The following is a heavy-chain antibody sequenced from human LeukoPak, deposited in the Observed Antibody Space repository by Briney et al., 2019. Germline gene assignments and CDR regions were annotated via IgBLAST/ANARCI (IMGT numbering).Heavy chain of an antibody. D-gene: IGHD4-23*01. CDR3: ASTTVGHWFDP. V-gene: IGHV4-34*01. J-gene: IGHJ5*02. Sequence: SETLSLTCAVYGGSFSGYYWSWIRQPPGKGLEWIGEIDHSGSTNYNPSLKSRVTISVDTSKNQFSLKLSSVTAADTAVYYCASTTVGHWFDPWGQGTLVTVSS. CDR1: GGSFSGYY. CDR2: IDHSGST.